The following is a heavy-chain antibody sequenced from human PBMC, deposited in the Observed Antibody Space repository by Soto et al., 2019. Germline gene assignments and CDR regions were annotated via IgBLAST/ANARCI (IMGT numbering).Heavy chain of an antibody. CDR1: GFTFINYA. J-gene: IGHJ4*02. V-gene: IGHV3-23*01. Sequence: GGSLRLSCEASGFTFINYAMSWVRQAPGKGLEWVASISDTGGDSYYADSMDGRFTISRDNSKDTLYLQINSLRAEDTAVYYCVRDLYRSATMPCLDHWGQGTLVTVSS. CDR2: ISDTGGDS. CDR3: VRDLYRSATMPCLDH. D-gene: IGHD1-1*01.